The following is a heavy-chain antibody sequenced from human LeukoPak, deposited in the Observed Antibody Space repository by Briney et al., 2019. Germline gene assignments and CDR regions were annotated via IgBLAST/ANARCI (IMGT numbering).Heavy chain of an antibody. CDR2: INPNSGGT. V-gene: IGHV1-2*02. CDR3: ARAGAGETTLFSTPPPLDWFDP. Sequence: GASVKVSCKASGYTFTGYYMHWVRQAPGQGLEWMGWINPNSGGTNYAQKFQGRVTMTRDTSISTAYMGLSRLRSDDTAVYYCARAGAGETTLFSTPPPLDWFDPWGQGTLVTVSS. D-gene: IGHD3-10*01. CDR1: GYTFTGYY. J-gene: IGHJ5*02.